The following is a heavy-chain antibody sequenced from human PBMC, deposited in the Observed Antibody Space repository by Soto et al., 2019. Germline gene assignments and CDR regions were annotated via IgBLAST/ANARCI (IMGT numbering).Heavy chain of an antibody. Sequence: QVQLQESGPGLVKPSQTLSLTCTVSGGSISSGDYYWSWIRQPPGKGLEWIGYIYYSGSTYYNPSLKSRVTISXXTXKXXFALTLSSVTAADTAVYYCASYCISTSCYDNWFDPWGQGNLVTVS. CDR1: GGSISSGDYY. V-gene: IGHV4-30-4*01. CDR3: ASYCISTSCYDNWFDP. D-gene: IGHD2-2*01. J-gene: IGHJ5*02. CDR2: IYYSGST.